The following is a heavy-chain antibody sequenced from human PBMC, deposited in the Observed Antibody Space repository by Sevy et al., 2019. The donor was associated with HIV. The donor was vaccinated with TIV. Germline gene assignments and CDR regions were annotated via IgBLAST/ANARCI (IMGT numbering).Heavy chain of an antibody. CDR1: GYTFTSYG. Sequence: ASVKVSCKASGYTFTSYGISWVRQAPGQGLEWMGWISAYNDNTNYAQKHQGRVTMTTDTSTGTAYMELRSLRSDDTAVYYCARGRQLGGGETNFDYWGQGTLVTVSS. D-gene: IGHD3-16*01. CDR3: ARGRQLGGGETNFDY. CDR2: ISAYNDNT. V-gene: IGHV1-18*01. J-gene: IGHJ4*02.